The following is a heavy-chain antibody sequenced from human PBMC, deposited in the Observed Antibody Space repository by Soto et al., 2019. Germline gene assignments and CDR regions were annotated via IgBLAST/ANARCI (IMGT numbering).Heavy chain of an antibody. CDR3: ARGVTAGVDY. CDR1: GGTFSSYA. Sequence: ASVKVSCKASGGTFSSYAISWVRQAPGQALEWMGWMQPRSGRTGYAQKFQGRVTMTRDTSINTAYMELSSLTSDDTAFYYCARGVTAGVDYWGQGTLVTVSS. V-gene: IGHV1-8*02. D-gene: IGHD1-26*01. CDR2: MQPRSGRT. J-gene: IGHJ4*02.